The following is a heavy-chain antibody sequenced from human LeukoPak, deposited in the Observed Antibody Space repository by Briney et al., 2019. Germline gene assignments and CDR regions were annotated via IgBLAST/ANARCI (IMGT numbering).Heavy chain of an antibody. Sequence: SQTLSLTCAISEDSVSSNSAAWNWMRQSPSRGLEWLGRTYYRSKWYYDYAVSVKSRITINADTPKNQFSLQLNSVTPEDTALYYCARDAPGGSTIFDSWGQGTLVTVSS. CDR1: EDSVSSNSAA. CDR2: TYYRSKWYY. D-gene: IGHD6-13*01. CDR3: ARDAPGGSTIFDS. V-gene: IGHV6-1*01. J-gene: IGHJ4*02.